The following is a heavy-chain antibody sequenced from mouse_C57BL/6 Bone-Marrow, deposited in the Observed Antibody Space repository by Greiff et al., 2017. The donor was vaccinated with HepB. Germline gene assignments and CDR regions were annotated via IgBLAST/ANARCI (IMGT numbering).Heavy chain of an antibody. CDR1: GYTFTSYW. V-gene: IGHV1-81*01. D-gene: IGHD6-1*01. CDR2: IYPRSGNT. Sequence: QVQLQQPGTELVKPGASVKLSCKASGYTFTSYWMHWVKQRTGQGLEWIGEIYPRSGNTYYNEKFKGKATLTADKSSSTAYMELRSLTSEDSAVYFCARSSAWFAYWGQGTLVTVSA. CDR3: ARSSAWFAY. J-gene: IGHJ3*01.